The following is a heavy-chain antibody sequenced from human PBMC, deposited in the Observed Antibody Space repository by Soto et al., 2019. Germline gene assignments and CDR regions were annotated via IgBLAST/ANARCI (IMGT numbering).Heavy chain of an antibody. CDR1: GFTFSDHY. J-gene: IGHJ4*02. CDR2: SKNKADSYTT. CDR3: TVWGSGNDFGAA. Sequence: EVQLVESGGGLVQPGGSLRLSCAASGFTFSDHYMDWVRQAPGKGLEWVGRSKNKADSYTTEYAASVKGRFTISRDGSKNSLFLQMNRLKTEVTAVYYCTVWGSGNDFGAAWGQGILVTVSS. V-gene: IGHV3-72*01. D-gene: IGHD3-10*01.